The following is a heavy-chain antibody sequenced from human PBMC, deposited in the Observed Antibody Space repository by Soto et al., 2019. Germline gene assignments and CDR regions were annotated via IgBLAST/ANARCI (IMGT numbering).Heavy chain of an antibody. J-gene: IGHJ6*02. V-gene: IGHV4-31*03. CDR3: ARDFVLRVYSGYDSGMDV. CDR2: IYYSGST. CDR1: GGSISSGVDY. Sequence: PSETLSLTCTVSGGSISSGVDYWSWIRQHPGKGLEWIGYIYYSGSTYYNPSLKSRVTISVDTSKNQFSLKLSSVTAADTAVYYCARDFVLRVYSGYDSGMDVWGQGTTVTVSS. D-gene: IGHD5-12*01.